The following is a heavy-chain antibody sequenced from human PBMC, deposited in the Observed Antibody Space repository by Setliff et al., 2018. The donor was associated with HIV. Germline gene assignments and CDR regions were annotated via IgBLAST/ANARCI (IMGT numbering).Heavy chain of an antibody. J-gene: IGHJ4*02. D-gene: IGHD6-6*01. CDR1: GGTFSSYA. V-gene: IGHV1-69*06. CDR3: AREVAARPYFDF. CDR2: MVPVIGAA. Sequence: SVKVSCKASGGTFSSYAVNWVRQAPGQGLEWMGGMVPVIGAAQYAQKFQGRVTITADRVTSTAYMELTSLTSDDTAVYYCAREVAARPYFDFWGQGTLVTVSS.